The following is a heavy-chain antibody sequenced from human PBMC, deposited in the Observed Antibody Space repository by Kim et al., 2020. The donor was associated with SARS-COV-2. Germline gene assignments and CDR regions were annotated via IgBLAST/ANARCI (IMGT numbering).Heavy chain of an antibody. D-gene: IGHD6-6*01. V-gene: IGHV4-59*13. CDR2: IYYSGST. CDR1: GGSISSYY. Sequence: SETLSLTCTVSGGSISSYYWSWIRQPPGKGLEWIGYIYYSGSTNYNPSLKSRVTISVDTSKNQFSLKLSSVTAADTAVYYCAGDWYSSSPRGENAFDIWGQGTMVTVSS. CDR3: AGDWYSSSPRGENAFDI. J-gene: IGHJ3*02.